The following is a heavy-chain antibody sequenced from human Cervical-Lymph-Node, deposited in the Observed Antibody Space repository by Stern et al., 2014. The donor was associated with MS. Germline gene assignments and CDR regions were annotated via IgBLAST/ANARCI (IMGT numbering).Heavy chain of an antibody. V-gene: IGHV4-31*03. CDR2: IYYSGST. CDR3: ARVRASRTTVTLRFDY. D-gene: IGHD4-17*01. J-gene: IGHJ4*02. CDR1: GGSISSGGYY. Sequence: VQLEESGPGLVKPSQTLSLTCTVSGGSISSGGYYWSWIRQHPGKGLEWIGYIYYSGSTYYNPSLKSRVTISVDTSKNQFSLKLSSVTAADTAVYYCARVRASRTTVTLRFDYWGQGTLVTVSS.